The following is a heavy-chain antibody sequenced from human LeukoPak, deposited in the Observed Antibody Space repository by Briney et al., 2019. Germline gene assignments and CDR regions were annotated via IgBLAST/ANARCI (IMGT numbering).Heavy chain of an antibody. D-gene: IGHD6-13*01. CDR2: INPNSGGT. Sequence: GASVKVSCKASGCTFTGYYMHWVRQAPGQGLEWMGWINPNSGGTNYAQKFQGRVTMTRDTSISTAYMELSRLRSDDTAVYYCARANTGIAAAGTAYWGQGTLVTVSS. V-gene: IGHV1-2*02. J-gene: IGHJ4*02. CDR1: GCTFTGYY. CDR3: ARANTGIAAAGTAY.